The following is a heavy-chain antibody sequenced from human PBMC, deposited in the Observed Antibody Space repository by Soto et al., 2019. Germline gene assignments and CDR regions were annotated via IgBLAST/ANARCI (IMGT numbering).Heavy chain of an antibody. J-gene: IGHJ4*02. CDR2: IYYSGST. CDR3: ARGPRGYSYGPPTYYFDY. D-gene: IGHD5-18*01. V-gene: IGHV4-59*01. Sequence: SETLSLTCTVSGGSISSYYWSWIPQPPGKGLEWIGYIYYSGSTNYNPSLKSRVTISVDTSKNQFSLKLSSVTAADTAVYYCARGPRGYSYGPPTYYFDYWGQGTLVTVSS. CDR1: GGSISSYY.